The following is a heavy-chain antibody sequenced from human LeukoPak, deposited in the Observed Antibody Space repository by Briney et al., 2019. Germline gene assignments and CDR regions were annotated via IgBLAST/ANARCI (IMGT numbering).Heavy chain of an antibody. Sequence: GGSLRLSCAASGFTFSSYWMHWVRQAPGKGLVWVSRINSDGSSTSYADSVKGRFTISRDNAKNSLYLQMNSLRAEDTAVYYCAREGKLGYNDAFDIWGQGTMVTVSS. CDR1: GFTFSSYW. V-gene: IGHV3-74*01. CDR2: INSDGSST. CDR3: AREGKLGYNDAFDI. J-gene: IGHJ3*02. D-gene: IGHD7-27*01.